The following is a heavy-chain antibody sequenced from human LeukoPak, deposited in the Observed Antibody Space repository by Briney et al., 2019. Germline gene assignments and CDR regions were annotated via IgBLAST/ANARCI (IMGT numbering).Heavy chain of an antibody. D-gene: IGHD2-2*01. CDR2: ISWNSGSI. CDR1: GFTFDDYA. Sequence: PGRSLRLSCAASGFTFDDYAMHWVRQAPGKGLEWVSGISWNSGSIVYAGSVKGRFTISGDNAKNSLYLQMNSLRAEDTALYYCAKGRDKYQLLSKNWFDPWGQGTLVTVSS. CDR3: AKGRDKYQLLSKNWFDP. V-gene: IGHV3-9*01. J-gene: IGHJ5*02.